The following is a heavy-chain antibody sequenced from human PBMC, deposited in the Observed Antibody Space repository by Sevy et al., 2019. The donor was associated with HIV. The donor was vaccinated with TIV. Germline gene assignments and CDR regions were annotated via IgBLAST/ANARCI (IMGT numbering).Heavy chain of an antibody. V-gene: IGHV3-48*01. CDR3: ARERGMGVLRFLDPYYYGMDV. CDR2: ISSSSSTI. J-gene: IGHJ6*02. Sequence: GGSLRLSCAASGFIFSSYSMNWVRQAPGKGLEWVSYISSSSSTIYYADSVKGRFTISRDNAKNSLYLQMNSLRAEDTAVYYCARERGMGVLRFLDPYYYGMDVWGQGTTVTVSS. D-gene: IGHD3-3*01. CDR1: GFIFSSYS.